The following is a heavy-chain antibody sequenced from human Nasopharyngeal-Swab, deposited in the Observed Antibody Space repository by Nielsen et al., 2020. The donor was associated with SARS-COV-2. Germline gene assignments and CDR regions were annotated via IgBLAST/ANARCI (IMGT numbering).Heavy chain of an antibody. V-gene: IGHV3-48*03. CDR1: GFTFDNYE. Sequence: GGSLRLSCAVSGFTFDNYEMNWVRQAPGKGLEWVSYISTSGATIPYADSVRGRFTISRDNAKKSLYLQMNSLRAEDTAVYYCARASRGWSWGQGTLVTVSS. CDR2: ISTSGATI. J-gene: IGHJ5*02. D-gene: IGHD6-19*01. CDR3: ARASRGWS.